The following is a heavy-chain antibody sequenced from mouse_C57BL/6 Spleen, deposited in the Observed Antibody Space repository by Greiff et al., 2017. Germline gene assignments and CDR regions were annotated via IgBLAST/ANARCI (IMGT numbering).Heavy chain of an antibody. V-gene: IGHV5-17*01. Sequence: EVKLQESGGGLVKPGGSLKLSCAASGFTFSDYGMHWVRQAPEKGLEWVAYISSGSSTIYYADTVKGRFTISRDNAKNTLFLQMTSLRSEDTAMYYCAIYYDYSYWYFDVWGTGTTVTVSS. CDR2: ISSGSSTI. D-gene: IGHD2-4*01. CDR3: AIYYDYSYWYFDV. CDR1: GFTFSDYG. J-gene: IGHJ1*03.